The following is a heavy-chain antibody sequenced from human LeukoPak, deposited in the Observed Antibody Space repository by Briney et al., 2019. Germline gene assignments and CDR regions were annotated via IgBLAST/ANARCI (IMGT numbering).Heavy chain of an antibody. Sequence: PSQTLSLTCTVSGGSISSTSHYWSWIRQHPGKGLEWIGYIYYSGRTYYNPSLKSRVTISVDTSKNQFSLKLGSVTAADTAVYYCARRSDDYVWGDGLDVWGQGTTVTVSS. D-gene: IGHD3-16*01. CDR1: GGSISSTSHY. CDR2: IYYSGRT. J-gene: IGHJ6*02. V-gene: IGHV4-31*03. CDR3: ARRSDDYVWGDGLDV.